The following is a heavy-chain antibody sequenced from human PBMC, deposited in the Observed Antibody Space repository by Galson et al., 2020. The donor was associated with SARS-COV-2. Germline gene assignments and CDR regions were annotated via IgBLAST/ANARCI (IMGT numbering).Heavy chain of an antibody. V-gene: IGHV3-9*01. J-gene: IGHJ4*02. CDR1: GFTFDDYA. D-gene: IGHD2-15*01. Sequence: SLRLSCAASGFTFDDYAMHWVRQAPGKGLEWVSGISSNSGSIGYADSVKGRFTISRDNAKNSLYLQMNSLRAEDTALYYCAKEGYCSGGSCYPLDYWGQGTLVTVSS. CDR2: ISSNSGSI. CDR3: AKEGYCSGGSCYPLDY.